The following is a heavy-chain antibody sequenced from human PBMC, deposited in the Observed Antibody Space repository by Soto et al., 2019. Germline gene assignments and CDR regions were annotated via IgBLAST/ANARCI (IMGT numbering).Heavy chain of an antibody. J-gene: IGHJ6*03. CDR2: ISWNSGSI. Sequence: EVQLVESGGGLVQPGRSLRLSCAASGFTFDDYAMHWVRQAPGKGLEWVSGISWNSGSIVYADSVKGRFTISRDNAKNSLYLQMNSLRAEDTALYYCAKDIDYGDNNYYYMDVWGKGTTVTVSS. CDR3: AKDIDYGDNNYYYMDV. V-gene: IGHV3-9*01. CDR1: GFTFDDYA. D-gene: IGHD4-17*01.